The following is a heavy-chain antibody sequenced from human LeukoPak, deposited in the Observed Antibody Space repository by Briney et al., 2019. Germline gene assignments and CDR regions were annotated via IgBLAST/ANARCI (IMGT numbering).Heavy chain of an antibody. CDR1: GFTFSTYQ. V-gene: IGHV3-48*03. CDR2: ISTSGGTI. D-gene: IGHD5-12*01. J-gene: IGHJ4*02. CDR3: AKDRYTGYAGYDY. Sequence: GGSLRLSCAASGFTFSTYQMNWVRQVPGKGLEWVSYISTSGGTIYYADSVKGRFSISRDNSKNTLYLQMNSLRAEDTAVYYCAKDRYTGYAGYDYWGQGTLVAVSS.